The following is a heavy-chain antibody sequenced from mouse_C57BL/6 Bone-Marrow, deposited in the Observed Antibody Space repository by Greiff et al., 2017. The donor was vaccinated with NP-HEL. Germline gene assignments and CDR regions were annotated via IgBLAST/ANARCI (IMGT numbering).Heavy chain of an antibody. Sequence: VQLQQSGAELVRPGASVTLSCKASGYTFTDYEMHWVKQTPVHGLEWIGAIDPETGGTAYNQKFKGKAILTADKSSSTAYMELRSLTSEDSAVYYWTSRVGGYAMDYWGQGTSVTVSS. J-gene: IGHJ4*01. D-gene: IGHD3-3*01. CDR3: TSRVGGYAMDY. V-gene: IGHV1-15*01. CDR1: GYTFTDYE. CDR2: IDPETGGT.